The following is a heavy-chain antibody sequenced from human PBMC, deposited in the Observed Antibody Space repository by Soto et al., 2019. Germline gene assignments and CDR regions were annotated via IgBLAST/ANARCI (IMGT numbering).Heavy chain of an antibody. CDR3: AKGDGFVLAV. J-gene: IGHJ6*02. D-gene: IGHD6-25*01. CDR2: TNTRGTT. Sequence: EVQVLATGGGLIQPGGSLRLPCAASGFTVNSNYMSWVRQAPGEGLQWVSITNTRGTTYYADSVKGRFTVARDNSKNTLYHQMNSLRAEDTAVYYCAKGDGFVLAVWGQGTTVSVSS. CDR1: GFTVNSNY. V-gene: IGHV3-53*02.